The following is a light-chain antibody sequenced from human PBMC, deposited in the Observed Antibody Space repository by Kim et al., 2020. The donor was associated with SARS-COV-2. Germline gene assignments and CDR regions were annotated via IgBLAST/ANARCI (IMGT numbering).Light chain of an antibody. J-gene: IGLJ3*02. V-gene: IGLV1-47*01. Sequence: GETATTLCSGGSSDVATMYVSWNHLRPGPAPTLIIYKARERPSGLTDRFAGSKARQPACLAISGMQSEDEADYSCVIWADRLGGPVSGAGPRLT. CDR3: VIWADRLGGPV. CDR2: KAR. CDR1: SSDVATMY.